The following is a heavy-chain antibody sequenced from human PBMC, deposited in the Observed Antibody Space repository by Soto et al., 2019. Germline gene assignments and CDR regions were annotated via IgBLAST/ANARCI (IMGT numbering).Heavy chain of an antibody. D-gene: IGHD6-19*01. V-gene: IGHV1-2*04. Sequence: QVQLVQSGAEVKKPGASVKVSCKASGYTFTGYYMHWVRQAPGQGLEWMGWINPNSGGTNYAQKFQGWVTMTRDTSISTAYMELSSLRSDDTAVYYCAASGIAVAVGGAFDIWGQGTMVTVSS. CDR1: GYTFTGYY. J-gene: IGHJ3*02. CDR3: AASGIAVAVGGAFDI. CDR2: INPNSGGT.